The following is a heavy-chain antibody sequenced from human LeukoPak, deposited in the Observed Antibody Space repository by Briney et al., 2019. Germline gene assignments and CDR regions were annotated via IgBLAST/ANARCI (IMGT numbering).Heavy chain of an antibody. CDR2: ISHSGSV. D-gene: IGHD3-22*01. Sequence: SETLSLTCTVSGGSVSNYYWSWIRQSPGKGLEWIGYISHSGSVNYNPSLKSRVTMSVDTSKNQFSLKLSSVTAADTAVYYCARDREFIYYDNSRYLFQHWGQGTLVTVSS. V-gene: IGHV4-59*02. J-gene: IGHJ1*01. CDR3: ARDREFIYYDNSRYLFQH. CDR1: GGSVSNYY.